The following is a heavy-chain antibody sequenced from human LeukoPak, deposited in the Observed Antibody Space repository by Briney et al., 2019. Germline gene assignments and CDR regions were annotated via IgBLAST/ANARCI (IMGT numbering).Heavy chain of an antibody. V-gene: IGHV1-46*01. J-gene: IGHJ4*02. CDR1: GYTFTSYY. Sequence: ASVKVSCKASGYTFTSYYMHWVRQAPGQGLEWMGIINPSGGSTSYAQKFQGRVTMTRDTSTSTVYMELSSLRSEDTAVYYCARDATPYGSGSSFDYRGQGTLVTVSS. CDR2: INPSGGST. D-gene: IGHD3-10*01. CDR3: ARDATPYGSGSSFDY.